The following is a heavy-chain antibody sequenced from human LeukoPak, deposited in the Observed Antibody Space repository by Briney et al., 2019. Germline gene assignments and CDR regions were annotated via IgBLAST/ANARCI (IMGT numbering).Heavy chain of an antibody. CDR2: IYYSGST. D-gene: IGHD3-22*01. J-gene: IGHJ4*02. V-gene: IGHV4-31*03. Sequence: SQTLSLTCTVSGGSISSGGYYWSWIRLHPGKGLEWIGYIYYSGSTYYNPSRKSRVTISVDTSKNQFSLKLSSVTAADTAVYYCAREGVNYYDSSGYYAVYWGQGTLVTVSS. CDR3: AREGVNYYDSSGYYAVY. CDR1: GGSISSGGYY.